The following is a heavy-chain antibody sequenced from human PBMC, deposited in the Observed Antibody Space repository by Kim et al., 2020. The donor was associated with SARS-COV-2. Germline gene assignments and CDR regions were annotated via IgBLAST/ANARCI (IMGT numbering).Heavy chain of an antibody. J-gene: IGHJ4*02. Sequence: YTSGRTYYNPSLQSRVTMSVDMSKNQFSLKLSSVTAAGAAVYYCASALGHWGQGTLVTVSS. CDR2: YTSGRT. D-gene: IGHD3-16*02. V-gene: IGHV4-4*07. CDR3: ASALGH.